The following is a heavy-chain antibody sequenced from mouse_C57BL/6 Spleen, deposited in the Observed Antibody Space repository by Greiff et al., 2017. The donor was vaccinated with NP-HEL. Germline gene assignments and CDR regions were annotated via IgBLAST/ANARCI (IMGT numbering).Heavy chain of an antibody. J-gene: IGHJ1*03. CDR1: GYAFSSYW. CDR3: ARSGGDGYYNWYVDV. D-gene: IGHD2-3*01. Sequence: QVQLQQSGAELVKPGASVKISCKASGYAFSSYWMNWVKQRPGKGLEWIGQIYPGDGDTNYNGKFKGKATLTADKSSSTAYMQLSSLTSEDSAVYFCARSGGDGYYNWYVDVWGTGTTVTVSS. V-gene: IGHV1-80*01. CDR2: IYPGDGDT.